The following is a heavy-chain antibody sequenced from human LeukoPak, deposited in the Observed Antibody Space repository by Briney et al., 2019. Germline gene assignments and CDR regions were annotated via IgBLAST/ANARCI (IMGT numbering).Heavy chain of an antibody. J-gene: IGHJ4*02. Sequence: GGSLRLSCAASGFTFTTYWMHWVRQAPGKGLVWVSHINSDGSITSYADSVKGRFTISRDNAKNSLYLQMNSLRAEDTAVYYCARGPGYWGQGTLVTVSS. CDR1: GFTFTTYW. CDR2: INSDGSIT. CDR3: ARGPGY. V-gene: IGHV3-74*01.